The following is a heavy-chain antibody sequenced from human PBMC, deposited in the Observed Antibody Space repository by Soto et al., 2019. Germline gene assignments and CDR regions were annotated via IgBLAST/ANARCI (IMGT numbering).Heavy chain of an antibody. J-gene: IGHJ6*03. V-gene: IGHV1-3*01. CDR1: GYTFTSYA. CDR3: ARGFVDFWSGSTRSYYYYYMDV. Sequence: ASVKVSCKASGYTFTSYAMHWVRQAPGQRLEWMGWINAGNGNTKYSQKFQGRVTITRDTSASTAYMKLSSLRSEDTAVYYCARGFVDFWSGSTRSYYYYYMDVWGKGTTVTVSS. D-gene: IGHD3-3*01. CDR2: INAGNGNT.